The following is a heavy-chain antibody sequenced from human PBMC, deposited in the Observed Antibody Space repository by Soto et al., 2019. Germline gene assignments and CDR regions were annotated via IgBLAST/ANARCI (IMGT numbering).Heavy chain of an antibody. CDR2: IHYTGNT. D-gene: IGHD6-25*01. CDR3: ARQGIEATGRRFDP. J-gene: IGHJ5*02. Sequence: SETLSLTCTVSGGSITGTDYYWAWIRQPPGRALEWIGSIHYTGNTFYNPSLKSRVTLDSSRNHFSLGLTSATAADSGTYYCARQGIEATGRRFDPWGQGTLVTVSS. V-gene: IGHV4-39*01. CDR1: GGSITGTDYY.